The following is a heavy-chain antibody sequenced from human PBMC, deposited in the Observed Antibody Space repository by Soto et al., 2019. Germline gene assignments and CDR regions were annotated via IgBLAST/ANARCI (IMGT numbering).Heavy chain of an antibody. CDR3: ASVLEGYSGSDWGVYYYYYMDV. J-gene: IGHJ6*03. D-gene: IGHD5-12*01. V-gene: IGHV1-18*01. Sequence: QVQLVQSGAEVKKPGASVKVSCKASGYTFTSYGISWVRQAPGQGLEWMGWISAYNGNTNYAQKLQGRVTMTTDTSTSTAYMELRSLRSDDTAVYYCASVLEGYSGSDWGVYYYYYMDVWGKGTTVTVSS. CDR2: ISAYNGNT. CDR1: GYTFTSYG.